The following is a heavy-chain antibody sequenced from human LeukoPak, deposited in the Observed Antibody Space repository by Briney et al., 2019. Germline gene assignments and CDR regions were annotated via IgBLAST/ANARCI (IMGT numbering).Heavy chain of an antibody. V-gene: IGHV4-34*01. D-gene: IGHD6-13*01. J-gene: IGHJ6*02. CDR1: GGSFSGYY. CDR3: ARELGIAAAGYYYYYGMDV. Sequence: PSETLSLTCAVYGGSFSGYYWSWIRQPPGKGLEWIGEINHSGSTNYNPSLKSRVTISVDKSKNQFSLKLSSVTAADTAVYYCARELGIAAAGYYYYYGMDVWGQGTTVTVSS. CDR2: INHSGST.